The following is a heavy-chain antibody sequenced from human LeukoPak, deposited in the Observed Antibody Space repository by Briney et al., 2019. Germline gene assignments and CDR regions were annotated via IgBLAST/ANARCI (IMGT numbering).Heavy chain of an antibody. Sequence: GGSLRLSCEASGFTFSSYAMSCVRQAPGEGLEWVSAISGSGGSTYYADSVKGRFTISRDNSKNTLYLQMNSLRAEDTAVYYCPKLDYSNTGYYFDYWGQGTLVTVSS. CDR2: ISGSGGST. CDR1: GFTFSSYA. J-gene: IGHJ4*02. V-gene: IGHV3-23*01. D-gene: IGHD4-4*01. CDR3: PKLDYSNTGYYFDY.